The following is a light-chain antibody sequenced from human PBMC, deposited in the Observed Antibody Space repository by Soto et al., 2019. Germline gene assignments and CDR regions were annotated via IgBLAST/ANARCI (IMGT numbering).Light chain of an antibody. CDR1: QSISDT. Sequence: EIVMTQSPATLSVSPGGRATLSCRASQSISDTLAWYQQKPGQAPRLLIYGASRRATGIPDRFSGSGSGTDFTLTISSLQPDDFATYYCQQFNTSPWTFGQGTKVDIK. CDR2: GAS. CDR3: QQFNTSPWT. V-gene: IGKV3D-15*01. J-gene: IGKJ1*01.